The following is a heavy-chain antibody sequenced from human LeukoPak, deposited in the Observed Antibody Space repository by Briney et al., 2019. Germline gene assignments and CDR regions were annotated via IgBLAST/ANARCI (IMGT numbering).Heavy chain of an antibody. CDR2: MNPNSGNT. CDR3: ARAGSSGYYYGVGPDYFDY. J-gene: IGHJ4*02. V-gene: IGHV1-8*01. Sequence: ASVKVSCKASGYTFTSYDINWVRQATGQGLEWMGWMNPNSGNTGYAQKFQGRVTMTRNTSISTAYMELSSLRSEDTAVYYCARAGSSGYYYGVGPDYFDYWGQGTLVTVSS. CDR1: GYTFTSYD. D-gene: IGHD3-22*01.